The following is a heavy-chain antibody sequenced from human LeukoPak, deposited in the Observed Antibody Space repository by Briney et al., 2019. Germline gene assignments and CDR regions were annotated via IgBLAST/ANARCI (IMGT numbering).Heavy chain of an antibody. CDR3: AGIPVFGVVLHQEPV. Sequence: ASVKVSCKASGGIFSDYALNWVRQAPGQGLEWMGVFIPVLGTANSTQNFQDRVSITADISTHTVYMELSSLKSEDTAVCFCAGIPVFGVVLHQEPVWGKGTTVTVSS. V-gene: IGHV1-69*10. J-gene: IGHJ6*04. D-gene: IGHD3-3*01. CDR2: FIPVLGTA. CDR1: GGIFSDYA.